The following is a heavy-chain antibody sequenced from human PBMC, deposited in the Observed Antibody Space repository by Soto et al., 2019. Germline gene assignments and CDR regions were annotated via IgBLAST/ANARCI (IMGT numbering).Heavy chain of an antibody. CDR1: GGSISSGDYY. J-gene: IGHJ5*02. CDR2: IYYSGST. D-gene: IGHD6-13*01. Sequence: SETLSLTCTVSGGSISSGDYYWSWIRQPPGKGLEWIGYIYYSGSTYYNPSLKSRVTISVDTSKNQFSLKLSSVTAADTAVYYCARKYSSSWGSWFDPWGQGTLVTVSS. V-gene: IGHV4-30-4*01. CDR3: ARKYSSSWGSWFDP.